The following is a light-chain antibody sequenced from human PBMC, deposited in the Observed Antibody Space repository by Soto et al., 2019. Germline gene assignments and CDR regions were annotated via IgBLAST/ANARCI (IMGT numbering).Light chain of an antibody. CDR3: SSYAGSNNPRVV. J-gene: IGLJ2*01. Sequence: QSALTQPPSASGSPGQSVTISCTGTSSDVGGYNYVSWYQQHPGKAPKLMIYEVSKRPSGVPDRFSGSKSGNTASLTVSGLQAEDEADYYSSSYAGSNNPRVVFGGGTKLTVL. V-gene: IGLV2-8*01. CDR1: SSDVGGYNY. CDR2: EVS.